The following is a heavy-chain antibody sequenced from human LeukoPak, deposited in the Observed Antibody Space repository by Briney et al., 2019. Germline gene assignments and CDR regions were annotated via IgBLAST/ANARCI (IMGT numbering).Heavy chain of an antibody. CDR1: GFTVSSNE. CDR2: ISGGST. V-gene: IGHV3-38-3*01. CDR3: AKVGSTNPFDY. D-gene: IGHD1-14*01. Sequence: PGGSLRLSCAASGFTVSSNEMSWVRQAPGKGLEWVSSISGGSTYYADSRKGRFTISRDNSKNTLYLQMNSLRAEDTAVYYCAKVGSTNPFDYWGQGTLLTVSS. J-gene: IGHJ4*02.